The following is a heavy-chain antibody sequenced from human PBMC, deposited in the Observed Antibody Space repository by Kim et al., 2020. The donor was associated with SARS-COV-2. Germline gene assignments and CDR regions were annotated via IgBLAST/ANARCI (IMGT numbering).Heavy chain of an antibody. Sequence: KGYAQKFQGRVTMTRNTSISTAYMELSSLRSEDTAVYYCARGLSHDWFDPWGQGTLVTVSS. V-gene: IGHV1-8*01. J-gene: IGHJ5*02. CDR3: ARGLSHDWFDP. CDR2: K.